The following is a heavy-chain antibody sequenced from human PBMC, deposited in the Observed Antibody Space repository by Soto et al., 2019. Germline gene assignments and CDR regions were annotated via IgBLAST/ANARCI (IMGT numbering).Heavy chain of an antibody. CDR2: INNDGSYT. Sequence: EVQLVESGGDLVQPGGSLRLSCAASGFTFSSYWLHWVRQAPGKGPVWVSRINNDGSYTTYADSVKGRFTISRDNAKSTLYLQMNSLRAEDTAVYYCARGGSGYPVDCGQGTLVTVSS. J-gene: IGHJ4*02. V-gene: IGHV3-74*01. D-gene: IGHD5-12*01. CDR3: ARGGSGYPVD. CDR1: GFTFSSYW.